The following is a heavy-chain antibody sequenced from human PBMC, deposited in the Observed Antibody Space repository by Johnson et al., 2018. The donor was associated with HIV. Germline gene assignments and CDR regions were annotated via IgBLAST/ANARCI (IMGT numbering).Heavy chain of an antibody. CDR2: ISYDGSNK. Sequence: QVQLVESGGGVVRPGGSLRLSCAASGFTFDDYGMSWVRQAPGKGLEWVAVISYDGSNKYYADSVKGRFTISRDNSKNTLYLQMNSLRAEDTAVYYCASSSPRDAFDIWGQGTMVTVSS. CDR3: ASSSPRDAFDI. V-gene: IGHV3-30*03. CDR1: GFTFDDYG. J-gene: IGHJ3*02.